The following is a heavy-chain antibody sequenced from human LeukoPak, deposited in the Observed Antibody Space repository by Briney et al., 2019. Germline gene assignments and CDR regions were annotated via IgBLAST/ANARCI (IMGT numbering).Heavy chain of an antibody. CDR3: ARGVPGSSGWYGGFDP. V-gene: IGHV4-34*01. J-gene: IGHJ5*02. D-gene: IGHD6-19*01. Sequence: SETLSLTCAVYGGSFSGYYWSWIRQPPGKGLEWIREINHSGSTNYNPSLKSRVTISVDTSKNQFSLKLSSVTAADTAVYYCARGVPGSSGWYGGFDPWGQGTLVTVSS. CDR1: GGSFSGYY. CDR2: INHSGST.